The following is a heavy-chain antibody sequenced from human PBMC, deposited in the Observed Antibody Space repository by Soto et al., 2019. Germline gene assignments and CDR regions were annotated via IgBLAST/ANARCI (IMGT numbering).Heavy chain of an antibody. J-gene: IGHJ6*02. CDR2: IWYDGSNK. V-gene: IGHV3-33*01. CDR3: ARDEGSTRCPTD. D-gene: IGHD2-2*01. CDR1: GFTFSSYG. Sequence: QVQLVESGGGVVQPGRSLRLSCAASGFTFSSYGMHWVRQAPGKGLEWVAVIWYDGSNKYYADSVKGRFTISRDNSKNALYLQMNSLRGEDTAVYYCARDEGSTRCPTDWGQGTTVTVFS.